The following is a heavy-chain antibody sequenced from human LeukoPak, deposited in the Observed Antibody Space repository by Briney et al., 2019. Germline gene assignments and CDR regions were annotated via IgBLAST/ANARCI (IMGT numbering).Heavy chain of an antibody. J-gene: IGHJ6*03. CDR2: INPNSGGT. CDR1: GYTFADYY. V-gene: IGHV1-2*02. D-gene: IGHD1-26*01. CDR3: ARGVSGAYYYYYMDV. Sequence: ASVKVSCKASGYTFADYYMQWVRQAPGQGLEWMGWINPNSGGTNYAQKFQGRVTMTRDTSISTAYMELSSLRSDDSAVYYCARGVSGAYYYYYMDVWGKGTTVTVSS.